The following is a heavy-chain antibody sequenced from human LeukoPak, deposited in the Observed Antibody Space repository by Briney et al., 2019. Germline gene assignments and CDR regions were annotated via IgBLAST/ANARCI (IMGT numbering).Heavy chain of an antibody. CDR1: GGSISSYY. CDR2: IYYSGST. D-gene: IGHD5-24*01. CDR3: ARYRDGYNYFDY. Sequence: SDTLSLNCTVPGGSISSYYWSWIRQPPGKGLEWIGYIYYSGSTNYNPSLKSRVTISVDTSKNQFSLKLSSVTAADTAVYYCARYRDGYNYFDYWGQGTLVTVSS. V-gene: IGHV4-59*01. J-gene: IGHJ4*02.